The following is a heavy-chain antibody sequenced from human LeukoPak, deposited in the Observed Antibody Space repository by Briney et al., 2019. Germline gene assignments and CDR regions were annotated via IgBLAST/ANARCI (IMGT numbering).Heavy chain of an antibody. CDR3: ARSRAYYYGSGSWDFDL. Sequence: GGSLRLSCAASGFTFSSYGMHWVRQAPGKGLEWVAVIWYDGSNKYYADSVKGRFTISRDNSKNTLYLQMNSLRAEDTAVYYCARSRAYYYGSGSWDFDLWGRGTLVTVSS. CDR2: IWYDGSNK. J-gene: IGHJ2*01. V-gene: IGHV3-33*01. CDR1: GFTFSSYG. D-gene: IGHD3-10*01.